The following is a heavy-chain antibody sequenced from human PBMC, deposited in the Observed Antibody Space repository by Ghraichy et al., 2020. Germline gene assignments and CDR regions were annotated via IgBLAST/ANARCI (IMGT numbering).Heavy chain of an antibody. CDR1: GFTFGSYS. CDR2: IRSSGTTI. D-gene: IGHD1-26*01. V-gene: IGHV3-48*02. CDR3: ARGSIVGSSRFDY. J-gene: IGHJ4*02. Sequence: GGSLRLSCAASGFTFGSYSMNWVRQAPGKGLEWVSFIRSSGTTIYYADSVKGRFTISRDNAKNSLYLQMNSLRDEDTAVYYCARGSIVGSSRFDYWGQGTLVTVSS.